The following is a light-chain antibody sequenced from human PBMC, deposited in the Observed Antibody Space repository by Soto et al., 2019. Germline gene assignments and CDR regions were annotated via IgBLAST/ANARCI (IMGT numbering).Light chain of an antibody. V-gene: IGKV1-5*03. CDR3: QQYNAYWT. CDR2: KAS. J-gene: IGKJ1*01. Sequence: DIQMTQSPSTVSASVGDSVTITCRASQSISIWLAWYQQKPGQAPKPLIFKASTLESGVPSRFSGSGSETEFALTISSLQPDDFATYYCQQYNAYWTFGQGTKVEIK. CDR1: QSISIW.